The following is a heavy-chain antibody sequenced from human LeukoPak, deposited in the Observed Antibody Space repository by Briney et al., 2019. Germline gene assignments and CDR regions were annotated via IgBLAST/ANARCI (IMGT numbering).Heavy chain of an antibody. J-gene: IGHJ3*02. CDR1: GGSISSSSYY. CDR3: ARHRIAAADDAFEI. V-gene: IGHV4-39*01. CDR2: IYYSGST. D-gene: IGHD6-13*01. Sequence: SERLSLTCTVSGGSISSSSYYWAWIRQPPGKGLEWIGSIYYSGSTYYSPSLKSRVSISVDTSKNQFSLKLNSVTAADTAVYYCARHRIAAADDAFEIWGQGAIVSASS.